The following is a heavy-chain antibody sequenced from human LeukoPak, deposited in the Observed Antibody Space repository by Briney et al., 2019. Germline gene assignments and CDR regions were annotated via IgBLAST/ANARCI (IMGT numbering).Heavy chain of an antibody. CDR3: ARESGIAATGADY. CDR1: GYTFTSYY. CDR2: INPSGGST. Sequence: ASVKVSCKASGYTFTSYYMHWVRQAPGQGLEWMGIINPSGGSTSYAQKFQGRVTITRDTSASTAYMELSSLRSEDTAVYYCARESGIAATGADYWGQGTLVTVSS. J-gene: IGHJ4*02. D-gene: IGHD6-13*01. V-gene: IGHV1-46*01.